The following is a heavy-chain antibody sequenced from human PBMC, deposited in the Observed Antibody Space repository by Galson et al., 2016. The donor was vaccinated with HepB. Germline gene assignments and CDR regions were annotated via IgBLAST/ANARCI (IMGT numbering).Heavy chain of an antibody. Sequence: SLRLSCAASGLSLSDYNMNWVRQAPGKGLEWVAYISRRSDSIDYAESVKGRFTISRDSGDKSLSLQMSSQRAEDSAVYYCAGGLSHLLMTVVFPDSVDMWGPGTLVTVSS. CDR3: AGGLSHLLMTVVFPDSVDM. J-gene: IGHJ3*02. CDR2: ISRRSDSI. CDR1: GLSLSDYN. D-gene: IGHD3-16*01. V-gene: IGHV3-48*01.